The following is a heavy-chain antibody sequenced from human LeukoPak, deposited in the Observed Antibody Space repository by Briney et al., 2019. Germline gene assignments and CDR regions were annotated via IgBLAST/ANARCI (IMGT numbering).Heavy chain of an antibody. V-gene: IGHV1-69*06. J-gene: IGHJ4*02. CDR1: GGTFSSYA. CDR3: ATGHYVWGSYRPQKVFDY. D-gene: IGHD3-16*02. Sequence: SVKVSCKASGGTFSSYAISWVRQAPGQGLEWMGGIVPLFGKPKYAQKFQGRVTMTEDTSTDTAYMELSSLRSEDTAVYYCATGHYVWGSYRPQKVFDYWGQGTLVTVSS. CDR2: IVPLFGKP.